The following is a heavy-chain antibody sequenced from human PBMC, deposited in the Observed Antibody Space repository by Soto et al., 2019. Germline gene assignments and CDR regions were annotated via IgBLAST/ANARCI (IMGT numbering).Heavy chain of an antibody. J-gene: IGHJ3*02. V-gene: IGHV5-10-1*01. D-gene: IGHD3-3*01. CDR3: ARHRIFGVVTTDAYDI. CDR1: GYSFTSYW. CDR2: IDPSDSYT. Sequence: GKSLKISCKGSGYSFTSYWISWVRQMPGKGLEWMGRIDPSDSYTNYSPSFQGHVTISADKSISTAYLQWISLKASDTAMYYCARHRIFGVVTTDAYDIWGQGTMVTVSS.